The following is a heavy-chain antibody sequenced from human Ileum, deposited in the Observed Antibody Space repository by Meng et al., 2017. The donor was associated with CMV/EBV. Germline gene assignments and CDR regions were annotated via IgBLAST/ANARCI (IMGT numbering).Heavy chain of an antibody. V-gene: IGHV3-21*01. CDR1: GFTFSSYS. D-gene: IGHD3-10*01. CDR3: AREIMVRGVRGDAFDI. CDR2: ISSSSSYI. Sequence: GESLKISCAASGFTFSSYSMNWVRQAPGKGLEWVSSISSSSSYIYYADSVKGRFTISRDNAKNSLYLQMNSLRAEDTAVYYCAREIMVRGVRGDAFDIWGQGTMVTVSS. J-gene: IGHJ3*02.